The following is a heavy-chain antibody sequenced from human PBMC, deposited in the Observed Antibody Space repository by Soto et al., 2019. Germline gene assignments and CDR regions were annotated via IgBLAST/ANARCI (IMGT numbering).Heavy chain of an antibody. Sequence: PGGSLRLSCAASGFIFSSFAMTWVRQAPGKGLEWVSAIVGGDGGRSFTKYYADSVKGRFTISRDNSKNMVFLQMHSLRAEDTGFYYCARTLHSIDSWGQGTLVTVSS. J-gene: IGHJ4*02. CDR1: GFIFSSFA. CDR3: ARTLHSIDS. D-gene: IGHD1-7*01. CDR2: IVGGDGGRSFTK. V-gene: IGHV3-23*01.